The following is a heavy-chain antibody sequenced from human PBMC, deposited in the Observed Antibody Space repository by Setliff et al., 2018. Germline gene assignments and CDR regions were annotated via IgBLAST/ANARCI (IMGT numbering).Heavy chain of an antibody. Sequence: ASVKVSCKTSDYILTSYGISWVRQAPRQGLEWMGWISAYNGDTNYAQKLQGRVTMTTDTSTSTAYMELRSLRSDDTAVYYCARVRSTVTTLATEYYYYYYGMDVWGQGTTVTVSS. J-gene: IGHJ6*02. CDR2: ISAYNGDT. V-gene: IGHV1-18*01. CDR1: DYILTSYG. D-gene: IGHD4-17*01. CDR3: ARVRSTVTTLATEYYYYYYGMDV.